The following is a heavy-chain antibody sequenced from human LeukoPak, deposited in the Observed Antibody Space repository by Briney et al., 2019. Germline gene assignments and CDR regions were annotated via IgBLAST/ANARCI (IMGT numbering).Heavy chain of an antibody. J-gene: IGHJ4*02. V-gene: IGHV4-59*01. CDR2: ISYSGST. Sequence: KPSETLSLTCTVSSGSISGYYWSWIRQPPGKGLEWVGYISYSGSTSYNPSLKSRVTISVDTSKNQFSLKLSSVTAADTAIYYCARDGRAGSLFAYWGQGTLVTVSS. CDR1: SGSISGYY. CDR3: ARDGRAGSLFAY. D-gene: IGHD6-19*01.